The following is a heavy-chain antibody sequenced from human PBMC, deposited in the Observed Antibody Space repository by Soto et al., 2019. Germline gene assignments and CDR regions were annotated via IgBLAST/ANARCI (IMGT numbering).Heavy chain of an antibody. Sequence: GVSLRLACAASGVTFSNAWMNCVRQAPGKGLEWVGRIKSKTDGGTTDYAAPVKGRFTISRDDSKNTLYLQMNSLKTEDTAVYYCTTDPVTMIVVVPSSGWGQGTLVTSPQ. V-gene: IGHV3-15*07. D-gene: IGHD3-22*01. J-gene: IGHJ4*02. CDR3: TTDPVTMIVVVPSSG. CDR2: IKSKTDGGTT. CDR1: GVTFSNAW.